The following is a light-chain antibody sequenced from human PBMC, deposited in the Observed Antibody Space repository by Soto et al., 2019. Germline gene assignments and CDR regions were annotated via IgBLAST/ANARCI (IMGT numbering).Light chain of an antibody. V-gene: IGKV1-5*03. Sequence: DIQMTQSPSTLSASVGDRVTITCRTSQSISNWLAWHQQKPGKAPKLLIYNSSSLQNGVPSRFSGSGSGTEFTLTISSLQPDDAATYYCQQYYSYRAFGQGTKVEIK. J-gene: IGKJ1*01. CDR1: QSISNW. CDR3: QQYYSYRA. CDR2: NSS.